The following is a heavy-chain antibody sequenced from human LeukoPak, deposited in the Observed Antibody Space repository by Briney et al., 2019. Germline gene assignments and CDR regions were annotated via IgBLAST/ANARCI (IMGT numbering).Heavy chain of an antibody. Sequence: PSETLSLTCTVSGGSISGYYWSWIRQPPGKGPERIGYIYYSGSTNYNPSLKSRVTISVDTSKNQFSLKMNSVTAADTAVYYCARLASSGWSHCDYWGQGTLSPSPQ. CDR3: ARLASSGWSHCDY. V-gene: IGHV4-59*08. D-gene: IGHD6-19*01. J-gene: IGHJ4*02. CDR2: IYYSGST. CDR1: GGSISGYY.